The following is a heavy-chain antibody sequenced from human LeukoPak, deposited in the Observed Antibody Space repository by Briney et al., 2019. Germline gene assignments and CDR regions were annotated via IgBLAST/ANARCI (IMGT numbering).Heavy chain of an antibody. D-gene: IGHD2-15*01. CDR1: GYTFTSYG. CDR3: ARDIDARAFDI. J-gene: IGHJ3*02. V-gene: IGHV1-18*01. Sequence: ASVTVSFKGSGYTFTSYGISWVRQAPGQGLEWMGWISAYNGNTNYAQKLQGRVTMTTDTSTSTAYMELRSLRSDDTAVYYCARDIDARAFDIWGQGTMVTVSS. CDR2: ISAYNGNT.